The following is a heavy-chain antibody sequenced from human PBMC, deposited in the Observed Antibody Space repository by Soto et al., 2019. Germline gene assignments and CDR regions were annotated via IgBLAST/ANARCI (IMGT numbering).Heavy chain of an antibody. V-gene: IGHV4-59*01. CDR3: ARYVNPYDTAVWFDP. J-gene: IGHJ5*02. Sequence: QVQLQESGPGLVKPSETLSLTCTVSVGSPRNYFWSWIRQPPGKGLEWIGCIYYSGTTNYNSSLKSRGTRSLDTSQNQFSLRLRSVTAAYTAVYYCARYVNPYDTAVWFDPWGQGTLVTVSS. D-gene: IGHD3-9*01. CDR1: VGSPRNYF. CDR2: IYYSGTT.